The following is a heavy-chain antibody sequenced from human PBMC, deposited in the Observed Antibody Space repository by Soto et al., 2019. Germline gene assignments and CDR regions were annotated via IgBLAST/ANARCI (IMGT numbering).Heavy chain of an antibody. Sequence: SVKVSCKASGGTFSSYAISWVRQAPGQGLEWMGGIIPIFGTANYAQKFQGRVTITADESTSTAYMELSSLRSEDTAVYYCARGSLPKLGYCTNGVCYYYYYGMDVRGQGTTVTVSS. D-gene: IGHD2-8*01. V-gene: IGHV1-69*13. CDR2: IIPIFGTA. CDR3: ARGSLPKLGYCTNGVCYYYYYGMDV. J-gene: IGHJ6*02. CDR1: GGTFSSYA.